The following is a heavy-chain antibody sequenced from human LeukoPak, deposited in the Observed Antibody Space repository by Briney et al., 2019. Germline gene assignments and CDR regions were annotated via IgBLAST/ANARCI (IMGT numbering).Heavy chain of an antibody. J-gene: IGHJ4*02. CDR1: GYTFTGYY. Sequence: GASVKVSCKASGYTFTGYYMHWVRQAPGQGLEWMGWINPNSGGTNYAQKFQGRVTMTRDTSISTAYLQWSSLKASDTAMYYCATPLGGIDSWGQGTLVTVSS. CDR2: INPNSGGT. D-gene: IGHD4-23*01. V-gene: IGHV1-2*02. CDR3: ATPLGGIDS.